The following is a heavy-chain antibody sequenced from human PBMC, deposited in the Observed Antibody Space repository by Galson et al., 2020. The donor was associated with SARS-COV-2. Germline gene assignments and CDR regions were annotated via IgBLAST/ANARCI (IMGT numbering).Heavy chain of an antibody. CDR3: ARGIAAAGEKPLDY. Sequence: ASETLSLTCTVSGGSISTYYSSWIRQPAGKGLEWIGRIYSTGSTNYNPSLKSRVTMSLDTSKSQFSLKLSSVTAADTAVYYCARGIAAAGEKPLDYWGQGTLVTVSS. J-gene: IGHJ4*02. CDR2: IYSTGST. D-gene: IGHD6-13*01. CDR1: GGSISTYY. V-gene: IGHV4-4*07.